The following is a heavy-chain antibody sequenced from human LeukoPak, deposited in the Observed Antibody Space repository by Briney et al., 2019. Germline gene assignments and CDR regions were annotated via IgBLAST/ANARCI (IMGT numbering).Heavy chain of an antibody. V-gene: IGHV3-33*01. CDR3: ARDGSSGNFDY. CDR2: IWYDGSNK. D-gene: IGHD6-19*01. CDR1: GFTFSSYG. J-gene: IGHJ4*02. Sequence: GGSLRLSCAASGFTFSSYGMHWVRQAPGKGLEWVAVIWYDGSNKYYADSVKGRFTISRDNSKNTLYLQMNSLRAEDTAVYYCARDGSSGNFDYWAREPWSPSPQ.